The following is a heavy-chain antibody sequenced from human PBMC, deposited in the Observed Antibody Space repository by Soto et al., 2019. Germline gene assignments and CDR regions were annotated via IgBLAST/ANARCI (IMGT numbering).Heavy chain of an antibody. J-gene: IGHJ6*02. CDR3: ARAHYGEYVMDV. V-gene: IGHV4-61*01. D-gene: IGHD4-17*01. CDR1: GGSVSSGSYY. CDR2: IYYTGST. Sequence: QVQLQESGPGLVKPSETLSLICTVSGGSVSSGSYYWSWIRQPPGKGLEWIGDIYYTGSTNYNPSLKSRVTISVDTSKNQFSLKLRSVTAADTAVYYCARAHYGEYVMDVWGQGTTVTVSS.